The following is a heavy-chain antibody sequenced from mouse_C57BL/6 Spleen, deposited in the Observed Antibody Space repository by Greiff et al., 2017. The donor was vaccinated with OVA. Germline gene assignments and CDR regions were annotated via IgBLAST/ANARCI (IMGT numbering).Heavy chain of an antibody. CDR1: GFNIKDYY. J-gene: IGHJ4*01. Sequence: VQLKESGAELVKPGASVKLSCTASGFNIKDYYMHWVKQRTEQGLEWIGRIDPEDGETKYAPKFPGKATITADTSSNTAYLQLSSLTSEDTAVYYCARSEDGYYVSMDYWGQGTSVTVSS. V-gene: IGHV14-2*01. CDR2: IDPEDGET. D-gene: IGHD2-3*01. CDR3: ARSEDGYYVSMDY.